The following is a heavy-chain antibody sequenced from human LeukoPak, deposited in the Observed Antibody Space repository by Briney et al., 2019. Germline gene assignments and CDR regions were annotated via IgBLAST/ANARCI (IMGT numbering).Heavy chain of an antibody. V-gene: IGHV1-69*13. CDR3: ASLAAAAHYYYYYYMDV. J-gene: IGHJ6*03. D-gene: IGHD6-13*01. CDR1: GGTFSSYA. CDR2: IIPIFGTA. Sequence: SVKVSCKASGGTFSSYAISWVRQAPGQGLEWMGGIIPIFGTANYAQKFQGRVTITADESTSTAYMELSSLRSEDTAVYYCASLAAAAHYYYYYYMDVWGKGTTVTVSS.